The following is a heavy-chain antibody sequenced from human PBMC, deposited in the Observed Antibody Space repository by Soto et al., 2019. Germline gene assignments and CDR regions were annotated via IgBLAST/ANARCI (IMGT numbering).Heavy chain of an antibody. Sequence: QVQLQESGPGLVKPSGTLSLTCGVSGGSVSRSDGWTWVRQTPGKGLEWIGEIHYSGNTNYNPSLKSRVTISIDKSKNQFSLNLTSMTAADTAVYYCARDERPAAAVVRWFDPWGQGILVTVSS. V-gene: IGHV4-4*02. D-gene: IGHD6-13*01. CDR2: IHYSGNT. CDR1: GGSVSRSDG. CDR3: ARDERPAAAVVRWFDP. J-gene: IGHJ5*02.